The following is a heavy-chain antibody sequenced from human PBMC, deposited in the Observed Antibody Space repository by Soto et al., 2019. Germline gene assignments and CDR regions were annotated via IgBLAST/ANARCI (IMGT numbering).Heavy chain of an antibody. J-gene: IGHJ6*02. CDR2: IYYSGST. CDR1: GGSISSYY. V-gene: IGHV4-59*01. Sequence: ETLSLTCTVSGGSISSYYWSWIRQPPGKGLEWIGYIYYSGSTNYNPSLKSQVTISVDTSKNQFSLKLSSVTAADTAVYYCASGEMATITDYYYGMDVWGQGTTVTVSS. CDR3: ASGEMATITDYYYGMDV. D-gene: IGHD5-12*01.